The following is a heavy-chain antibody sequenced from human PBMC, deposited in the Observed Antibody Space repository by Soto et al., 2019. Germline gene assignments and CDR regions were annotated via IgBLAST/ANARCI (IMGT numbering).Heavy chain of an antibody. CDR3: ARGGVGGSSGWLDP. CDR2: ITAYNGNT. CDR1: GYIFTSYG. J-gene: IGHJ5*02. D-gene: IGHD1-26*01. Sequence: QVQLVQSGAEVKKPGASVKVSCKASGYIFTSYGISWVRQAPGQGLEWMGWITAYNGNTNYAQKLQGRVTMTTDTSTTTAYMGRRSLTADDTAVYDWARGGVGGSSGWLDPWGQGTLVTVST. V-gene: IGHV1-18*01.